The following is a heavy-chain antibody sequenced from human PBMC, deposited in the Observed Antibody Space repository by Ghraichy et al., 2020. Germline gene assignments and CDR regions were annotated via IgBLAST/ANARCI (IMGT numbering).Heavy chain of an antibody. Sequence: ASVKVSCKVSGYTFTGYYLFWVRQAPGQGLEWMGWINPKSGGTNYALKFQGRVTMTRDTSITTAYMELSGLTSDDTAVYYCARDGTGDDAFDIWGQGTMVTVS. CDR2: INPKSGGT. J-gene: IGHJ3*02. CDR3: ARDGTGDDAFDI. D-gene: IGHD7-27*01. V-gene: IGHV1-2*02. CDR1: GYTFTGYY.